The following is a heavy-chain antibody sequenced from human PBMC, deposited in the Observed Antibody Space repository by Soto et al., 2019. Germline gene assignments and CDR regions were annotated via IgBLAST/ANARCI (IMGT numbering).Heavy chain of an antibody. CDR1: GGSISGHY. V-gene: IGHV4-59*11. D-gene: IGHD3-3*01. CDR3: ARDVGLQHDTGYYDFWSGKNNLFDP. Sequence: PSETLSLTCTVSGGSISGHYWSWIRQPPGKGLQYIGYISYSGSTNYNPSLKSRVTISVDTSNNQFSLRLSSVTAADTAVYYCARDVGLQHDTGYYDFWSGKNNLFDPWGQGILVTVSS. CDR2: ISYSGST. J-gene: IGHJ5*02.